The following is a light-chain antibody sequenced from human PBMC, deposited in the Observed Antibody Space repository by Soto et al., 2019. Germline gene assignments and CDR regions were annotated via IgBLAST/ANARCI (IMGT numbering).Light chain of an antibody. V-gene: IGKV1-39*01. CDR1: QSISSY. J-gene: IGKJ1*01. Sequence: IQMTQSPSSLSASVGDRVTITCRASQSISSYLNWYQQKPGKAPKLLIYAASSLQSGVPSRFSGSGSGTDFILTISSLQPEEFATYYGQQANSFPRTFGQGTKVDIK. CDR2: AAS. CDR3: QQANSFPRT.